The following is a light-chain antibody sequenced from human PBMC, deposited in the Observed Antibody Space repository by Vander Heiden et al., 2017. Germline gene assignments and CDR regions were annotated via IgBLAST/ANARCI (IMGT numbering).Light chain of an antibody. J-gene: IGKJ1*01. Sequence: DIQTTQSPSSLSASVGDRVTITCRASQGIGNFLDWYQQKPGKAPELLMFAASTLQSGVPSKFSGSRSGTDFTLTINSLQPEDFATYYCQQDDNNPRTFGQGTKVEIK. CDR3: QQDDNNPRT. CDR1: QGIGNF. V-gene: IGKV1-39*01. CDR2: AAS.